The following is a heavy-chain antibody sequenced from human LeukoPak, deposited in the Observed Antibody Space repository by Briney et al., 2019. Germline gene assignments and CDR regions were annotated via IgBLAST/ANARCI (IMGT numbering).Heavy chain of an antibody. CDR2: IIPIFGTA. J-gene: IGHJ4*02. CDR1: GGTFSSYA. CDR3: ASGGGSSSWYSPSPEDY. V-gene: IGHV1-69*05. Sequence: SVKVSCKASGGTFSSYAISWVRQAPGQGLEWMGRIIPIFGTANYAQKLQGRVTITTDESASTAYMELSSLRSEDTAVYYCASGGGSSSWYSPSPEDYWGQGTLVTVSS. D-gene: IGHD6-13*01.